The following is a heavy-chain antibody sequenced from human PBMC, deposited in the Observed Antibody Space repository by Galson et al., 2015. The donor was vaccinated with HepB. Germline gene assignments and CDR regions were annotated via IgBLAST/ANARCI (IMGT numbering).Heavy chain of an antibody. D-gene: IGHD2-2*03. CDR3: AKWYRLDIVVVPAGPGDWFDP. J-gene: IGHJ5*02. Sequence: SLRLSCAASGFTFSSYAMSWVRQAPGKGLEWVSAISGSGGSTYYADSVKGRFTISRDNSKNTLYLQMNSLRAEDTAVYYCAKWYRLDIVVVPAGPGDWFDPWGQGTLVTVSS. CDR1: GFTFSSYA. CDR2: ISGSGGST. V-gene: IGHV3-23*01.